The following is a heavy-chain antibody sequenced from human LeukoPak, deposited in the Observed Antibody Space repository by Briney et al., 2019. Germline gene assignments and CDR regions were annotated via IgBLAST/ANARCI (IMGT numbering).Heavy chain of an antibody. D-gene: IGHD6-13*01. CDR2: IYTSGST. CDR1: GGSISCGSYY. CDR3: ASTGIAAAGSDY. Sequence: TLSLTCTVSGGSISCGSYYWSWIRQPAGKGLEWIGRIYTSGSTNYNPSLKSRVTISVDTSKNQFSLKLSSVTAADTAVYYCASTGIAAAGSDYWGQGTPVTVSS. V-gene: IGHV4-61*02. J-gene: IGHJ4*02.